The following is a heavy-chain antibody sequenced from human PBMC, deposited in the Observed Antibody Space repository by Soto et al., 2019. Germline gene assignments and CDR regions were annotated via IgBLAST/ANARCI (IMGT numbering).Heavy chain of an antibody. Sequence: PGESLKISCKGSGYSFTNYWVGWVRQMPGKGLEWMGIINPSDSDIRYSPSFQGQVTISADKSISSAYLQWSSLKASDTAMYYCARFDDYYDSSGIDRDPDYWGQGTQVTVSS. CDR1: GYSFTNYW. J-gene: IGHJ4*02. CDR3: ARFDDYYDSSGIDRDPDY. V-gene: IGHV5-51*01. D-gene: IGHD3-22*01. CDR2: INPSDSDI.